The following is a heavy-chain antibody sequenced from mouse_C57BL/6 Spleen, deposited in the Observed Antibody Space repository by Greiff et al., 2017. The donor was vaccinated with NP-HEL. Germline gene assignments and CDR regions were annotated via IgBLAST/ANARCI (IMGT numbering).Heavy chain of an antibody. Sequence: EVKLVESGGGLVKPGGSLKLSCAASGFTFSSYAMSWVRQTPEKRLEWVATISDGGSYTYYPDNVKGRFTISRDNAKNNLYLQMSHLKSEDTAMYYCARDGWDSNYYFDVWGTGTTVTVSS. V-gene: IGHV5-4*01. CDR2: ISDGGSYT. CDR1: GFTFSSYA. J-gene: IGHJ1*03. D-gene: IGHD2-5*01. CDR3: ARDGWDSNYYFDV.